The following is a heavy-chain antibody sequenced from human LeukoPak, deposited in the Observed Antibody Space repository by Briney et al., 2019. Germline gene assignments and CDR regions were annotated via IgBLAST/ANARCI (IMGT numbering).Heavy chain of an antibody. D-gene: IGHD1-26*01. J-gene: IGHJ4*02. CDR2: ISYDGSNK. CDR3: ARSVGATEY. V-gene: IGHV3-30-3*01. Sequence: GGSLRLSCAASGFTFSSYAMHWVRQAPGKGLEWVAVISYDGSNKYYADSVKGRFTISRDNSKNTLYLQMNSLRAEDTAVYYCARSVGATEYWGQGTLVTVSS. CDR1: GFTFSSYA.